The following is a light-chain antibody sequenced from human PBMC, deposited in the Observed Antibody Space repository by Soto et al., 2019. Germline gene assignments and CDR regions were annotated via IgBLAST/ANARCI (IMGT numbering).Light chain of an antibody. J-gene: IGKJ1*01. CDR2: GAS. CDR1: QSVSSN. Sequence: EIVMTQSQATLSVSPGERATLSCRASQSVSSNLAWYQQKPGQAPRLLIYGASTRATGIPARFSGSGSGTEFTLTISSLQSEDFAVYYCQQYNNWPREFGQGTKLEIK. V-gene: IGKV3-15*01. CDR3: QQYNNWPRE.